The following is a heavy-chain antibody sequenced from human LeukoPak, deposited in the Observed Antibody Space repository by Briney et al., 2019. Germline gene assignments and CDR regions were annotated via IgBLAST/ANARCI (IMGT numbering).Heavy chain of an antibody. J-gene: IGHJ6*02. CDR1: GGSISSYY. CDR3: ARLNYYYYYGMDV. CDR2: IYYSGST. Sequence: PSETLSLTCTVSGGSISSYYWSWIWQPPGKGLEWIGYIYYSGSTNYNPSLKSRVTISVDTSKNQLSLKLSSVTAADTAVYYCARLNYYYYYGMDVWGQGTTVTVSS. V-gene: IGHV4-59*08.